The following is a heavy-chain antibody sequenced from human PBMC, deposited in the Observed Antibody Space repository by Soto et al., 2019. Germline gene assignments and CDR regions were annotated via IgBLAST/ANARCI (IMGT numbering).Heavy chain of an antibody. CDR1: GGSFSGYY. Sequence: LSLTCAVYGGSFSGYYWSWIRQPPGKGLEWIGEINHSGSTNYNPSLKSRVTISVDTSTNQFSLKLSSVTAADTAVYYCARGGIAVAGTWYYYYGMDVWGQGTTVTVSS. CDR2: INHSGST. J-gene: IGHJ6*02. D-gene: IGHD6-19*01. V-gene: IGHV4-34*01. CDR3: ARGGIAVAGTWYYYYGMDV.